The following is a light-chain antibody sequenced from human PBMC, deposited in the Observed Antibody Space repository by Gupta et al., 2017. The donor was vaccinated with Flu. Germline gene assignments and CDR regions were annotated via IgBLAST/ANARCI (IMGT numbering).Light chain of an antibody. CDR3: HQDNTTPWT. J-gene: IGKJ1*01. V-gene: IGKV4-1*01. CDR2: WAS. Sequence: SLGERATINCKSSQSVLYSSNNKNYLAWYQHKPGQPPRLLIYWASTRESGVPDQFSGSGSGTDFTLTISSLQAEDVAVYYCHQDNTTPWTFGQGTKVEIK. CDR1: QSVLYSSNNKNY.